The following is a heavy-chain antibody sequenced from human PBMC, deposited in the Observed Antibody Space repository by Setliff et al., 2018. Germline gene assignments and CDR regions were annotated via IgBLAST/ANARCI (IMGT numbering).Heavy chain of an antibody. V-gene: IGHV3-74*01. D-gene: IGHD1-26*01. CDR3: ARDRGSGSYFLRYFDY. CDR2: LTSDGGIT. Sequence: GGSLRLSCAASGFTFSSYWMHWVRQVPGKGLVWVSRLTSDGGITSYADSVKGRFTISRDNAKNTLYLQMNSLRAEDTAVYYCARDRGSGSYFLRYFDYWGQGTLVTVSS. J-gene: IGHJ4*02. CDR1: GFTFSSYW.